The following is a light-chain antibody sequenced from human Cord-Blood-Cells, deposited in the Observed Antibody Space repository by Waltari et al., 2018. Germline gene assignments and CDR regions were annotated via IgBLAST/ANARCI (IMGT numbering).Light chain of an antibody. J-gene: IGKJ2*01. Sequence: EIVLPQSPPTLSLSPGERATLSCRASQSCSSYLAWYQQKPGKAPRLLIYDASNRATGIPARFSGSGSGTDFTLTISSLEPEDFAVYYCQQRSNWPTFGQGTKLEIK. CDR1: QSCSSY. V-gene: IGKV3-11*01. CDR3: QQRSNWPT. CDR2: DAS.